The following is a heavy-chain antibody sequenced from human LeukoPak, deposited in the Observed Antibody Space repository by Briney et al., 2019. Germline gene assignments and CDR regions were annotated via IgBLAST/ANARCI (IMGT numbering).Heavy chain of an antibody. J-gene: IGHJ4*02. CDR1: GGSFSAYY. D-gene: IGHD6-19*01. CDR2: INHSGRT. V-gene: IGHV4-34*01. CDR3: ARSGSGRLLDY. Sequence: SETLSLTCGVYGGSFSAYYWSWIRQPPGKGLEWIGDINHSGRTNYNPSLKSRVNISVDTSRNQFSLRLRSVSAADTAVYFCARSGSGRLLDYWGQGTLVTVSS.